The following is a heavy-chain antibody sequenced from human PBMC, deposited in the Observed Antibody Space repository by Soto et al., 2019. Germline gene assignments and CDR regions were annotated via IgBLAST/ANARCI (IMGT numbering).Heavy chain of an antibody. CDR3: ARQIYDSSGYYYAY. D-gene: IGHD3-22*01. Sequence: PSETMYLTCTVSGGSINSRSDYWGWIRQPPGQGLEWLGTIYSLGNTYYNPSLKSRVTISVDKSKSQLFLKLSSVTAPDTAVYYCARQIYDSSGYYYAYWGQGTLVTVSS. J-gene: IGHJ4*02. V-gene: IGHV4-39*01. CDR1: GGSINSRSDY. CDR2: IYSLGNT.